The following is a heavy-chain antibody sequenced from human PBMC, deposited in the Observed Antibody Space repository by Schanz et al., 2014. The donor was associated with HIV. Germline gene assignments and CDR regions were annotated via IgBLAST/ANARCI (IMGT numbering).Heavy chain of an antibody. D-gene: IGHD6-6*01. J-gene: IGHJ6*02. CDR1: GFSFDDYA. Sequence: EVQLVESGGGLVQPGRSLRLSCAASGFSFDDYAMHWVRQAPGKGLEWVSGISWNSGSIGYADSVKGRFTISRDNAKNSLYLQMNSLRVEDTAVYYCANTEFPYSSSSDYYYGMDVWGQGTLVTVSS. CDR3: ANTEFPYSSSSDYYYGMDV. V-gene: IGHV3-9*01. CDR2: ISWNSGSI.